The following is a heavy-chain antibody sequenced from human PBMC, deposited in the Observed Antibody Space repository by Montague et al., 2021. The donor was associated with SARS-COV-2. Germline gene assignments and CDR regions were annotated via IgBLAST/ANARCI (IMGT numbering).Heavy chain of an antibody. Sequence: SLRLSCAASGFTFSNYAMTWVRQAPGKGPEWVSVINRSGSTTYYTDSVKGRFTISRDNSKNTLYLQMNSLRGEDTAVYYCATDPGAFDTWGQGTMVTVSS. J-gene: IGHJ3*02. V-gene: IGHV3-23*01. CDR2: INRSGSTT. CDR3: ATDPGAFDT. CDR1: GFTFSNYA.